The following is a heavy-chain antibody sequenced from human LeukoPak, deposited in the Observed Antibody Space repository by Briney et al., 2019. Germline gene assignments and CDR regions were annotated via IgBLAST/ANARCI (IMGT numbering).Heavy chain of an antibody. Sequence: SQTLSLTCTVSGGSISSDDYYWSWIRQPPGKGLEWIGYIYYSGSTYYNPSLKSRVTISVDTSKNQFSLKLSSVTAADTAVYYCARGDYDYGDYHWFDPWGQGTLVTVSS. D-gene: IGHD4-17*01. CDR1: GGSISSDDYY. CDR2: IYYSGST. J-gene: IGHJ5*02. CDR3: ARGDYDYGDYHWFDP. V-gene: IGHV4-30-4*08.